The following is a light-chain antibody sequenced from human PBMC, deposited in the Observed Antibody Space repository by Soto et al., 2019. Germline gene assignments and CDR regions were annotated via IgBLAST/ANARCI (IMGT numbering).Light chain of an antibody. CDR1: QNIDNY. CDR3: QESYSTPAVS. V-gene: IGKV1-39*01. J-gene: IGKJ4*01. CDR2: ATS. Sequence: DIQMTQFPSSLSASLGDSVTITCRASQNIDNYLNWYQHKPGKAPKHLIYATSTLQSGVPARFSGSGSGTEFTLTISSLQAEDFATYFCQESYSTPAVSFGGGTKVEIK.